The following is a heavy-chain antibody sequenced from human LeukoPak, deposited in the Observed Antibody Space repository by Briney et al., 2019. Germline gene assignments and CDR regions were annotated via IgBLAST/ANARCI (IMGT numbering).Heavy chain of an antibody. CDR3: ARDWADIVVVVAATGGFDY. CDR1: GFTFSSYA. J-gene: IGHJ4*02. CDR2: ISYDGSNK. V-gene: IGHV3-30*04. D-gene: IGHD2-15*01. Sequence: GGSLRLSCAASGFTFSSYAMHWVRQAPGKGLEWVAVISYDGSNKYYADSVKGRFTISRDNSKNTPYLQMNSLRAEDTAVYYCARDWADIVVVVAATGGFDYWGQGTLVTVSS.